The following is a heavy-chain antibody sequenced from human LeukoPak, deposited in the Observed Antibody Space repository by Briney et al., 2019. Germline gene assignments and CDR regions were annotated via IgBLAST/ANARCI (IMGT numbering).Heavy chain of an antibody. CDR3: ARVLRVAYAFDI. CDR2: INHSGST. D-gene: IGHD3-3*01. Sequence: SETLSLTCAVYGGSFSGYYWSWIRQPPGKGLEWIGEINHSGSTNYNPSLKSRVTISVDTSKNQFSLKLSSVTAADTAVYYCARVLRVAYAFDIWGQGTLVTVSS. V-gene: IGHV4-34*01. CDR1: GGSFSGYY. J-gene: IGHJ3*02.